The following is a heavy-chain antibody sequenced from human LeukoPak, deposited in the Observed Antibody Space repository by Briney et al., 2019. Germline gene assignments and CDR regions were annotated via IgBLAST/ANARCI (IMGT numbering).Heavy chain of an antibody. CDR3: ARDLSNEGFTD. V-gene: IGHV3-11*04. CDR2: NSGISQNI. Sequence: GGSLRLSCAPSGFIFSYFYMSWIRQAPGKGLEWVSYNSGISQNIQYADSVKGRFTVSRDNAKRTLYLQMNSLRAEDTAAYFCARDLSNEGFTDWDQATLVTVSS. CDR1: GFIFSYFY. J-gene: IGHJ4*02.